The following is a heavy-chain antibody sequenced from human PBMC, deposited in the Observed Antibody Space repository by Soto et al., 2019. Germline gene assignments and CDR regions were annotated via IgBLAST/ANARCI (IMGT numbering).Heavy chain of an antibody. CDR3: ARGFVCGYGSGSYYMNFCDYYYGMDV. CDR2: IYSGGST. V-gene: IGHV3-53*01. D-gene: IGHD3-10*01. J-gene: IGHJ6*02. Sequence: PGGSLRLSCAASGFTVSSNYMSWVRQAPGKGLEWVSVIYSGGSTYYADSVKGRFTISRDNSKNTLYLQMNSLRAEDTAVYYCARGFVCGYGSGSYYMNFCDYYYGMDVWGQGTTVTVSS. CDR1: GFTVSSNY.